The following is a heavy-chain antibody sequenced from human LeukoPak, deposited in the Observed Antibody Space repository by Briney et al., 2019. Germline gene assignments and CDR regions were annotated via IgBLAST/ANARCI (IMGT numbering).Heavy chain of an antibody. CDR1: GFTFSSYS. CDR2: ISSSSSYI. D-gene: IGHD5-18*01. CDR3: AKDRPRGYSYGVFDY. Sequence: SGGSLRLSCAASGFTFSSYSMNWVRQAPGKGLEWVSSISSSSSYIYYADSVKGRFTISRDNAKNSLYLQMNSLRAEDTAVYYCAKDRPRGYSYGVFDYWGQGTLVTVSS. J-gene: IGHJ4*02. V-gene: IGHV3-21*01.